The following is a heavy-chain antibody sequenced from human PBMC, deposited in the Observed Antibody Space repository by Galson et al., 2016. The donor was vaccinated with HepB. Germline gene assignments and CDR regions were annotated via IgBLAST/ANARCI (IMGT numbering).Heavy chain of an antibody. CDR1: GFSLSNSA. Sequence: SLRLSCAASGFSLSNSAMRWVRQAPGKGLEWVAKISYDAKNVYYAESVRGRSAISRDYSKNALYLEMNSLRVEDTAVYYCAADATTIVTAFDYWGQGTLVTVSS. D-gene: IGHD2-21*02. CDR2: ISYDAKNV. J-gene: IGHJ4*02. CDR3: AADATTIVTAFDY. V-gene: IGHV3-30*03.